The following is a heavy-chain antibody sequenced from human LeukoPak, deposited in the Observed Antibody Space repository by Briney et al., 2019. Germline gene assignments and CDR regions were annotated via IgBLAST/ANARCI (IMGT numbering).Heavy chain of an antibody. Sequence: GGSLRLSCAASGFTVSSNYMSWVRQAPGKGLEWVSVIYSGGSTYYADSVKGRFTISRHNSKNTLYLQMNSLRAEDTAVYYCASYSDGDSGEAYYYGMDVWGQGTTVTVSS. CDR2: IYSGGST. CDR1: GFTVSSNY. V-gene: IGHV3-53*04. D-gene: IGHD4-17*01. CDR3: ASYSDGDSGEAYYYGMDV. J-gene: IGHJ6*02.